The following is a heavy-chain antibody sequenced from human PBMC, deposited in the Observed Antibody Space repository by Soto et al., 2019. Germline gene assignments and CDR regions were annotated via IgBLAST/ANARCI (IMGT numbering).Heavy chain of an antibody. CDR2: IYHTGST. J-gene: IGHJ4*02. V-gene: IGHV4-4*02. Sequence: QVQLQQSGPGLVKPSGTLSLTCFVSGDSINNTYWWSWVRQAPEKGLEWIGEIYHTGSTIYSPSLQGRVTISVDKSKNQFSLKLTSVTAADTAVYYCAVLIAERVSSDNWGQGTLVTVSS. CDR1: GDSINNTYW. D-gene: IGHD6-13*01. CDR3: AVLIAERVSSDN.